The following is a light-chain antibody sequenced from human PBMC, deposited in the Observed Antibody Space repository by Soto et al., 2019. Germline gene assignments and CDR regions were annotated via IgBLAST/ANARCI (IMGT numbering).Light chain of an antibody. CDR2: GAS. J-gene: IGKJ1*01. V-gene: IGKV3-15*01. CDR1: QSVSSK. CDR3: QQYNSWLWT. Sequence: IVMTHSPATLCVSPGEVATLSFGASQSVSSKLAWYQQKPGQAPRLLIYGASTRATGIPARFSGSGSGTEFTLIISSLQSEDSAVYYCQQYNSWLWTFGQGTKVDIK.